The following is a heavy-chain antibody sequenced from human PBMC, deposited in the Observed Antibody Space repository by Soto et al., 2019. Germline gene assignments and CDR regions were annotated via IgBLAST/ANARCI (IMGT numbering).Heavy chain of an antibody. CDR3: ARGRIERITMVRGVINHY. D-gene: IGHD3-10*01. V-gene: IGHV4-34*01. CDR2: INHSGST. Sequence: QVQLQQWGAGLLKPSETLSLTCAVYGGSFSGYYWSWIRQPPGKGLEWIGEINHSGSTNYNPSLKSRVTISVDTSKNQFSLKLSSVTAADTAVYYCARGRIERITMVRGVINHYWGQGTLVTVSS. J-gene: IGHJ4*02. CDR1: GGSFSGYY.